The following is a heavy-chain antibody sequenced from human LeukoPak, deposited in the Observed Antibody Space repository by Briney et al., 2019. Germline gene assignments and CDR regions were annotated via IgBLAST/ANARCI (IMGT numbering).Heavy chain of an antibody. Sequence: PWETLSLTCAVSGYSISSGYYWGWIRQPPGKGLEWIGSIYHSGSTYYNPSLKRRVTISVDTSKNQFSLKLSSVTAADTAVYYCARHGGYCSSASCYQSNYYYYYIDVWGKGTTVTVSS. V-gene: IGHV4-38-2*01. CDR1: GYSISSGYY. D-gene: IGHD2-2*01. CDR2: IYHSGST. CDR3: ARHGGYCSSASCYQSNYYYYYIDV. J-gene: IGHJ6*03.